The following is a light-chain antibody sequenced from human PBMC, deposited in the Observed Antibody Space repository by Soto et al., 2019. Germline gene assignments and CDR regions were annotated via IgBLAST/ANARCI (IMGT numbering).Light chain of an antibody. V-gene: IGKV3-20*01. J-gene: IGKJ1*01. CDR3: QQYGSSSWT. CDR1: QSVSSSY. Sequence: IVLTQSPGTLSLSPGERGALSCRASQSVSSSYLAWYQQRPGQAPRLLIYGASSRATGIPDRFSGSGSGTEFTLTISRMEPEDFAVYYCQQYGSSSWTFGQWTKGDIK. CDR2: GAS.